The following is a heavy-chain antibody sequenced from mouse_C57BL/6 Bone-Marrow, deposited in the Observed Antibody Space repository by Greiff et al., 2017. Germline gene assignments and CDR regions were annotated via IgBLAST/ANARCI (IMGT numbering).Heavy chain of an antibody. Sequence: QVQLQQSGAELARPGASVKLSCKASGSTFTSSGISWVKQRTGQGLEWIGEIYPRSGNTYYNEKFQGKATLTADKSSSTAYMELRSLTSEDSAVYFCAKGMVTTYYFDYWGQGTTLTVSS. J-gene: IGHJ2*01. CDR1: GSTFTSSG. CDR2: IYPRSGNT. D-gene: IGHD2-1*01. V-gene: IGHV1-81*01. CDR3: AKGMVTTYYFDY.